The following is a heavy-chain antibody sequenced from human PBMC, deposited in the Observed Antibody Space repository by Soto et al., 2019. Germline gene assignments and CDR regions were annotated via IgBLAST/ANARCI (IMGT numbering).Heavy chain of an antibody. J-gene: IGHJ3*01. CDR1: GGTFSSYA. CDR3: ARDPAYYDFWSGYLSQPQD. Sequence: ASVKVSCKASGGTFSSYAISWVRQAPGQGLEWMGGIIPIFGTANYAQKFQGRVTITADESTSTAYMELSSLRSEDTAVYYCARDPAYYDFWSGYLSQPQDWGQGTMVTVSS. CDR2: IIPIFGTA. V-gene: IGHV1-69*13. D-gene: IGHD3-3*01.